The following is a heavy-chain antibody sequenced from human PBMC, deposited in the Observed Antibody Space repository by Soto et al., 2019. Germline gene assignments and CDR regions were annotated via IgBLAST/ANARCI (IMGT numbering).Heavy chain of an antibody. J-gene: IGHJ3*02. CDR3: ARDSPEGQAFDI. CDR1: GGSISSYY. V-gene: IGHV4-59*01. Sequence: SETLSLTCTVSGGSISSYYWSWIRQPPGKGLEWIGYIYYSGSTNYNPSLKSRVTISVDTSKNQFSLKLSSVTAADTAVYYCARDSPEGQAFDIWGQGTMVTVSS. CDR2: IYYSGST.